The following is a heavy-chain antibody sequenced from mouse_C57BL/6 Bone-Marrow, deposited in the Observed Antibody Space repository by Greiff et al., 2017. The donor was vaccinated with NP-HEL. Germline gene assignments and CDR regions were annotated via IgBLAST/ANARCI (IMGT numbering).Heavy chain of an antibody. V-gene: IGHV10-1*01. J-gene: IGHJ3*01. CDR1: GFSFNTYA. CDR3: VRAWFAY. Sequence: EVQLVESGGGLVQPKGSLKLSCAASGFSFNTYAMNWVRQAPGKGLEWVARIRSKSNNYATYYADSVKDRFTISRDDSESMLCLQMNKLKAEGTAVYYCVRAWFAYWGQGTLVTVSA. CDR2: IRSKSNNYAT.